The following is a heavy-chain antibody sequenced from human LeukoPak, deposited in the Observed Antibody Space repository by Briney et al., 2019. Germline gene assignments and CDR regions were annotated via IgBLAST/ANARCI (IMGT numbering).Heavy chain of an antibody. Sequence: ASVKVSCKVSGYTLTELSMHWVRQAPGKGLEWMGGFDPEDGETIYAQKFQGRVTMIEDTSTDTAYMELRSLRSDDTAVYYCARDHWWIQLWLGGGYYYGMDVWGQGTTVTVSS. CDR1: GYTLTELS. CDR2: FDPEDGET. J-gene: IGHJ6*02. CDR3: ARDHWWIQLWLGGGYYYGMDV. D-gene: IGHD5-18*01. V-gene: IGHV1-24*01.